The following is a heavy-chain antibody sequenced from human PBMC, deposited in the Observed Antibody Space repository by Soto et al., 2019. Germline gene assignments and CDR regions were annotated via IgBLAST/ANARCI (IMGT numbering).Heavy chain of an antibody. Sequence: SETLSLTCTVSGDSISSSSYYWGWIRQTPGKGLEWIGNIYYSGSTYYNQSLKSRVAISVDTSKNQFSLKLSSVTAADTALYYCARSNSGYYKWFDPWGQGSLVTVSS. V-gene: IGHV4-39*01. D-gene: IGHD3-3*01. CDR1: GDSISSSSYY. CDR2: IYYSGST. CDR3: ARSNSGYYKWFDP. J-gene: IGHJ5*02.